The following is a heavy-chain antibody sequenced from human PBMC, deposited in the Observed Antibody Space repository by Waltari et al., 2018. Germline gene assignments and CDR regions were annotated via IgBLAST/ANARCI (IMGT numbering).Heavy chain of an antibody. CDR2: IYYSGSN. CDR3: ARDSGLAAAGKTWELPYYFDY. CDR1: GGSISSSSYY. D-gene: IGHD6-13*01. V-gene: IGHV4-39*07. Sequence: QLQLQESGPGLVKPSETLSLTCTVSGGSISSSSYYWGWIRQPPGKGLEWIGSIYYSGSNYSNPSLKSRVTISVDTSKNQFSLKLSSVTAADTAVYYGARDSGLAAAGKTWELPYYFDYWGQGTLVTVSS. J-gene: IGHJ4*02.